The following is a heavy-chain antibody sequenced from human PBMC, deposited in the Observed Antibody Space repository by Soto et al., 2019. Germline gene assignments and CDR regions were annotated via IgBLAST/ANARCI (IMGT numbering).Heavy chain of an antibody. D-gene: IGHD5-12*01. Sequence: QVQLQESGPGLVKPLETLSLTCTVSGGSISSYYWSWIRQPPGQGLEWVGYISYSGTTNYNPSLKSRVTIPLDTSNNQFSLRLSSVTAAYTAVYYGARSSTHRYSGYDYFEYWGQGALVTVS. CDR3: ARSSTHRYSGYDYFEY. CDR1: GGSISSYY. J-gene: IGHJ4*02. CDR2: ISYSGTT. V-gene: IGHV4-59*01.